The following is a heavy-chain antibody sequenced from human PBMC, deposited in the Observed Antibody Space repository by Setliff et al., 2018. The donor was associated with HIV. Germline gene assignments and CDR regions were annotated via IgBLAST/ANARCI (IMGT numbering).Heavy chain of an antibody. J-gene: IGHJ4*02. D-gene: IGHD3-10*01. Sequence: SETLSLTCTVSGYSISSGYYGGWIRQPPGKGLEWIGSIYHSGSTYYNPSLKSRVTISVDTSKNQFSLKLSSVTAADTAVYYCARGRLYGVVDYWGQGTLVTVSS. CDR1: GYSISSGYY. CDR2: IYHSGST. CDR3: ARGRLYGVVDY. V-gene: IGHV4-38-2*02.